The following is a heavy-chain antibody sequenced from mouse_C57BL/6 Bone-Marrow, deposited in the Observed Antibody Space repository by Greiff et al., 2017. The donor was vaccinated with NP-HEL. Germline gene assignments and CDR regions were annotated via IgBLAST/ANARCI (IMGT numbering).Heavy chain of an antibody. Sequence: DVQLQESGEGLVKPGGSLKLSCAASGFTFSSYAMSWVRQTPEKRLEWVAYISSGGDYIYYADTVKGRFTISRDNARNTLYLQMSSLKSEDTAMYYCTRGDNYDYFDYWGQGTTLTVSS. CDR2: ISSGGDYI. CDR3: TRGDNYDYFDY. D-gene: IGHD1-3*01. J-gene: IGHJ2*01. V-gene: IGHV5-9-1*02. CDR1: GFTFSSYA.